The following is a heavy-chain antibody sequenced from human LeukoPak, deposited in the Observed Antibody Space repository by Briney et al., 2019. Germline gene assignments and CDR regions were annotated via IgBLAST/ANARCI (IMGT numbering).Heavy chain of an antibody. Sequence: GGTLRLSCAASGFTFSNYGLSWVRQAPGKGLEWVSGITGSGGSTNYADSVKGRFTISRDNSKNTLYLQMSSLRAEDTAIYYCARDERLLSFLKWGQGTLVTVSS. J-gene: IGHJ4*02. CDR1: GFTFSNYG. CDR2: ITGSGGST. D-gene: IGHD3-3*01. CDR3: ARDERLLSFLK. V-gene: IGHV3-23*01.